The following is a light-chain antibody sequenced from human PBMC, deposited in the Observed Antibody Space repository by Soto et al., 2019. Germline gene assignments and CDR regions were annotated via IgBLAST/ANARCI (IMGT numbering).Light chain of an antibody. V-gene: IGKV1-6*01. J-gene: IGKJ1*01. CDR2: AAS. Sequence: ATQMTQSPSSLSASVGDRVTITCRASQGIRNDLDWYQQKPGKAPKFLIYAASSLQSGVPSRFSGSGSGTDFTLTISSLQPEDFATYYCLQDYDYPWTFGQGTKVEIK. CDR3: LQDYDYPWT. CDR1: QGIRND.